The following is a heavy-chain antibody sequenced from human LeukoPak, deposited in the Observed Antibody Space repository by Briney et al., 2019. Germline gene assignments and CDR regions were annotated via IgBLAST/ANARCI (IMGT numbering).Heavy chain of an antibody. CDR2: IYTSGST. Sequence: PSQTLSLTCTVSGGSISSGSYYWSWIRQPAGKGLEWIGRIYTSGSTNYNPSLKSRVTISVDTSKNQFSLKLSSVTAADTAVYYCARRDRDSSSRDYWGQGTLVTVSS. D-gene: IGHD6-13*01. CDR3: ARRDRDSSSRDY. CDR1: GGSISSGSYY. J-gene: IGHJ4*02. V-gene: IGHV4-61*02.